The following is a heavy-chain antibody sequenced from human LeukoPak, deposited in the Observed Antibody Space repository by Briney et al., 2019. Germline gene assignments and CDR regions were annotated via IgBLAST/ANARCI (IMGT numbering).Heavy chain of an antibody. V-gene: IGHV3-66*04. J-gene: IGHJ4*02. CDR3: ARLGLGGYSYSLDY. Sequence: PGGSLRLSCAASGFTVSSNYMSWVRQAPGKGLEWVSVIYSGGSTYYADSVKGRFTISRDNSKNTLYLQMNSLRAVDTAVYYCARLGLGGYSYSLDYWGQGTLVTVSS. CDR2: IYSGGST. CDR1: GFTVSSNY. D-gene: IGHD2-21*01.